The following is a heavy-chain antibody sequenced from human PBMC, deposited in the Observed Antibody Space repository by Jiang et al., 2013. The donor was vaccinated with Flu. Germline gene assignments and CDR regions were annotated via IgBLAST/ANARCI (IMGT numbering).Heavy chain of an antibody. CDR1: GFTFNDYA. J-gene: IGHJ3*02. D-gene: IGHD3-22*01. V-gene: IGHV3-9*01. CDR2: ISWNSDTI. Sequence: VQLVESGGGLVQPGRSLRLSCAASGFTFNDYAMHWVRQAPGKGLEWVSGISWNSDTIGYADSVKGRFTISRDNAKNSLYLQMNNLRAGDTALYYCAKGDGYYDYSGYPAQDAFDIWGQGTMVTVSS. CDR3: AKGDGYYDYSGYPAQDAFDI.